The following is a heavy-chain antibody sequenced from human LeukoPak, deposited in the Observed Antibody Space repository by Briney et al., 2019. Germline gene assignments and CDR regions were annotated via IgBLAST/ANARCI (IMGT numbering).Heavy chain of an antibody. Sequence: GGSLRLSCAASGFTFSSYAMSWVRQAPGNGLEWVSAISGSGGSTYYADSVKGRFTISRDNSKNTLYLQMNSLRAEDTAVYYCAKTPDAIALAAHFDYWGQGTLVTVSS. CDR3: AKTPDAIALAAHFDY. CDR1: GFTFSSYA. J-gene: IGHJ4*02. V-gene: IGHV3-23*01. D-gene: IGHD6-19*01. CDR2: ISGSGGST.